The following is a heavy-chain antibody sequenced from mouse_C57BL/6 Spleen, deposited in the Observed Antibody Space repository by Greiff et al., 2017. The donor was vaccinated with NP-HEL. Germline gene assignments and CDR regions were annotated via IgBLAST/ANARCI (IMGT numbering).Heavy chain of an antibody. Sequence: VQLQQSGPELVKPGASVKISCKASGYAFSSSWMNWVKQRPGQGLEWIGRIYPGDGDTNYNGKFKGKATLTADKSSSTAYMQLSSLTSEDSAVYFCARDAPLGDWGQGTTLTVSS. CDR2: IYPGDGDT. V-gene: IGHV1-82*01. CDR1: GYAFSSSW. D-gene: IGHD3-1*01. J-gene: IGHJ2*01. CDR3: ARDAPLGD.